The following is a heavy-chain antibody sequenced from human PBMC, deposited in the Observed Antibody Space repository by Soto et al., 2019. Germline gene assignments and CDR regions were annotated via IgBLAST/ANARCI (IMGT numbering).Heavy chain of an antibody. CDR3: IRGFTSKQHS. V-gene: IGHV3-15*01. Sequence: EAQLVESGGGLVQPGGSLRLSCAASGFSFSKVWLSWVRQTPGKGLEWVARIKTEGEGGTTEYTEPVKGRFTISRDDSENTLHRQVNSLNTEDTGIYYCIRGFTSKQHSWGQGTLVTVSS. CDR1: GFSFSKVW. J-gene: IGHJ4*02. CDR2: IKTEGEGGTT. D-gene: IGHD2-21*01.